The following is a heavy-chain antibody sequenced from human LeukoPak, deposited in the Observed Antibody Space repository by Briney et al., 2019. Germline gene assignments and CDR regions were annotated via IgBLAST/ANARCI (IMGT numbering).Heavy chain of an antibody. Sequence: SETLSLTCTVSGGSISSSSYYWGWIRQPPGKGLERIGSIYYSGSTYYNPSLKSRVTISVDTSKNQFSLKLSSVTAADTAVYYCARTNIWFGELSWFDPWGQGTLVTVSS. CDR3: ARTNIWFGELSWFDP. J-gene: IGHJ5*02. CDR1: GGSISSSSYY. CDR2: IYYSGST. V-gene: IGHV4-39*01. D-gene: IGHD3-10*01.